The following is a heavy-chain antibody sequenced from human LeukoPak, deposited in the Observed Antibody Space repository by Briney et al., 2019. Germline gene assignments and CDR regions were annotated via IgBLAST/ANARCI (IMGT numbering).Heavy chain of an antibody. J-gene: IGHJ4*02. CDR3: ARYSNYFDY. V-gene: IGHV4-59*02. D-gene: IGHD2-21*01. CDR1: GDSVSSYY. Sequence: SETLSLTCTVSGDSVSSYYWSWIRQPPGKGPEWIGYVFYRGNTDSNPSLNSRVSMSVDTSRNQISLRLASLTAADTAVYFCARYSNYFDYWGQGTLVTVSS. CDR2: VFYRGNT.